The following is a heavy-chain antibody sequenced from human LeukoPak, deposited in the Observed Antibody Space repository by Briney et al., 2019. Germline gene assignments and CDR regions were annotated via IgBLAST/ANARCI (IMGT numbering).Heavy chain of an antibody. CDR2: ISSSGNYI. J-gene: IGHJ4*02. Sequence: GGSLRLSCAGSGFTFSSYNMNWVRQAPGKGLEWRSSISSSGNYIYYADSVKGRFTISRDNAKNSLYLQMNSLRAEDTAVYYCARDVGDFDWLLHALIFDDWGQGTLVTVSS. V-gene: IGHV3-21*01. CDR1: GFTFSSYN. D-gene: IGHD3-9*01. CDR3: ARDVGDFDWLLHALIFDD.